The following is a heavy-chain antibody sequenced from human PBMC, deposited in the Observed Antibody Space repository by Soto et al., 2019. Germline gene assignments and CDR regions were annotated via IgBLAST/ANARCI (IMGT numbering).Heavy chain of an antibody. CDR2: IYSGGST. CDR3: XXXXXXXXXXXXXXNDAFDI. Sequence: EVQLVESGGGLIQPGGSLRLSCAASGFTVSSNYMSWVRQAPGKGLEWVSVIYSGGSTYYADSVKGRFTISRDNSXXXXXXXXXXXXXXXXXXXXXXXXXXXXXXXXXXXNDAFDIWGQGTMVTVSX. CDR1: GFTVSSNY. V-gene: IGHV3-53*01. J-gene: IGHJ3*02.